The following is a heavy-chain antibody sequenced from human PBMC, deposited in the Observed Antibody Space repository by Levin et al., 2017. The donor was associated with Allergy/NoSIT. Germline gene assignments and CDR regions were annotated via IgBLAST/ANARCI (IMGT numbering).Heavy chain of an antibody. Sequence: GESLKISCAVSGFSFSDYWMSWVRQAPGKGPEWVTNINPDGSEEHFMDSVRGRFTISRDNAKNSLYLQMTSLRVEDTAVYYCARHGPLGTFDYWGQGALVTVYS. CDR2: INPDGSEE. V-gene: IGHV3-7*03. D-gene: IGHD3-10*01. J-gene: IGHJ4*02. CDR1: GFSFSDYW. CDR3: ARHGPLGTFDY.